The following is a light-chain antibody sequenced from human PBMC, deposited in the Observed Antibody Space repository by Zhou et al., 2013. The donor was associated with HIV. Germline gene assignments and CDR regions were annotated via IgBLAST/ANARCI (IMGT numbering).Light chain of an antibody. V-gene: IGKV1-33*01. CDR3: QQYDNLHLT. CDR2: DAS. J-gene: IGKJ4*01. CDR1: QDISNY. Sequence: DIQMTQSPSSLSASVGDRVTITCQASQDISNYLNWYQQKPGKAPKLLIYDASNLETGVPSRFSGSGSGTDFTFTISSLQPEDIATYYCQQYDNLHLTFGRRDKVGDQT.